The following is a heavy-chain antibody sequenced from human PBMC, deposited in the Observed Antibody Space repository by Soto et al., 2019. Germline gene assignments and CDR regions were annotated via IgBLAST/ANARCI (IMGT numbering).Heavy chain of an antibody. CDR1: GFTFDDYA. Sequence: EVQLVESGGGLVQPGRSLRLSCAASGFTFDDYAMHWVRQAPGKGLEWVSGISWNSGSIGYADSVKGRFTISRDNAKNPLYLQMNSLRAEEPALYYCAKDRGGNSEYYFDYWGQGTLVTVSS. D-gene: IGHD2-21*02. V-gene: IGHV3-9*01. CDR2: ISWNSGSI. J-gene: IGHJ4*02. CDR3: AKDRGGNSEYYFDY.